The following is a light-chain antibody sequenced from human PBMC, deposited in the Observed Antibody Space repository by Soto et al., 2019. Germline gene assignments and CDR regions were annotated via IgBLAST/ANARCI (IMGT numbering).Light chain of an antibody. CDR1: ESLFGF. Sequence: DIVFTQSPATLSVSPGDRVTLSCRASESLFGFLAWYQQKPGQAPRLLMYGVSTRATGIPARFSGGGSATDFTLTISSLQSEDSAFYFCQSYNDWPCASGLGTRLEI. J-gene: IGKJ2*02. V-gene: IGKV3-15*01. CDR2: GVS. CDR3: QSYNDWPCA.